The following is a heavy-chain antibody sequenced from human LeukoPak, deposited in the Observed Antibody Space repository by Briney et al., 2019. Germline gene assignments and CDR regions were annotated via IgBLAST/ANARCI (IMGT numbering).Heavy chain of an antibody. CDR1: GFTFSSYE. CDR2: ISSSGSTI. CDR3: ASLSSGWYYFDY. J-gene: IGHJ4*02. V-gene: IGHV3-48*03. D-gene: IGHD6-19*01. Sequence: PGGSLRLSCAASGFTFSSYEMNWVRQAPGKGLEWVSYISSSGSTIYYADSVKGRFTISRDNAKNSLYLQMNSLRAGDTAVYYCASLSSGWYYFDYWGQGTLVTVSS.